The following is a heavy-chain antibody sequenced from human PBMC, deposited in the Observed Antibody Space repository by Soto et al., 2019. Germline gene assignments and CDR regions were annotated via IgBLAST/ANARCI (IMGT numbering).Heavy chain of an antibody. J-gene: IGHJ4*02. CDR1: GFTVSSTY. D-gene: IGHD2-15*01. CDR3: ARSRYTETYSGRFLDY. CDR2: LYTGTDT. V-gene: IGHV3-53*01. Sequence: GGSLRLSCAASGFTVSSTYLTWVRRAPGKGLEWVAILYTGTDTVYADSVKGRFTISRDSSKNTFYLQMNSLRAEDTAMYFCARSRYTETYSGRFLDYWGQGSLVTVSS.